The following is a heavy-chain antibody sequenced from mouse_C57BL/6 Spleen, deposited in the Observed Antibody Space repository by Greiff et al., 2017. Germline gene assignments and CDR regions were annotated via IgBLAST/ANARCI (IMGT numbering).Heavy chain of an antibody. J-gene: IGHJ4*01. CDR1: GYTFTSYW. CDR3: AKGGFTTAVMDY. CDR2: IYPGSGST. D-gene: IGHD1-2*01. V-gene: IGHV1-55*01. Sequence: QVQLQQPGAELVKPGASVKMSCKASGYTFTSYWITWVKPRPGQGLEWIGDIYPGSGSTNYNEKFKSKATLTVDTSSSTAYMQLSSLTSEDSAVYYCAKGGFTTAVMDYWGQGTSVTVSS.